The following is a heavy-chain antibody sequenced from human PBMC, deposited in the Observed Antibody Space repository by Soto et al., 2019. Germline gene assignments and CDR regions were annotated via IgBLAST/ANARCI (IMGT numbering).Heavy chain of an antibody. CDR3: ATAGNYSFDN. CDR1: ACSFSTSW. Sequence: GGSLRLSCAASACSFSTSWMHWVRQAPGEGLVWVSRINPDGRTINYADSVKGRFTISRDNAKNTLYLQMNILRVEDTAVYFCATAGNYSFDNWGLGTLVTVSS. J-gene: IGHJ4*02. D-gene: IGHD4-4*01. V-gene: IGHV3-74*01. CDR2: INPDGRTI.